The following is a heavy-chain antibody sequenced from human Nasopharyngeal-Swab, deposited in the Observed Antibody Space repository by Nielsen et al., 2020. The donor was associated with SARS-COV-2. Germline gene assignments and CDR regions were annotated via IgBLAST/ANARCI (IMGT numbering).Heavy chain of an antibody. CDR1: GFTFSSYT. D-gene: IGHD3-22*01. V-gene: IGHV3-30*04. J-gene: IGHJ6*02. CDR3: ARGGNYYDSSGYVYYYYGMDV. Sequence: GESLKISCAASGFTFSSYTIHWVRQAPGKGLEWVAVISYDASDKYYADSVKGRFTISRDNSQNTLYLQMNSLRAEDTAVYYCARGGNYYDSSGYVYYYYGMDVWGQGTTVTVSS. CDR2: ISYDASDK.